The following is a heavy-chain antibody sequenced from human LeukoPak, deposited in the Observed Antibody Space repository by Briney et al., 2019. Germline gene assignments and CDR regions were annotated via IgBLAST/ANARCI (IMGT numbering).Heavy chain of an antibody. CDR1: GFTFSSYS. Sequence: TPGGSLRLSCAASGFTFSSYSMNWVRQAPGKGLEWVSSISSSSNYIYYADSVKGRFTISRDNAKNSLYLQMNSLRAEDTAVYYCAREVYYYDSSGYYPLDYWGQGTLVTVSS. D-gene: IGHD3-22*01. V-gene: IGHV3-21*01. J-gene: IGHJ4*02. CDR3: AREVYYYDSSGYYPLDY. CDR2: ISSSSNYI.